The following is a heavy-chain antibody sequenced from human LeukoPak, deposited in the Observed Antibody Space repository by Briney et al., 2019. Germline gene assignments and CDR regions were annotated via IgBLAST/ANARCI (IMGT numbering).Heavy chain of an antibody. J-gene: IGHJ5*02. CDR1: GFTFRSHAM. V-gene: IGHV4-4*02. D-gene: IGHD2-15*01. CDR2: ILYTGDT. Sequence: GSLRLSCVGSGFTFRSHAMSWVRQAPEKGLEWIAEILYTGDTNYNPSLRSRVTLSIDNSNNEASLKLASVTAADSAVYYCARAQRGCSANSCYLDPWGPGILVTVSS. CDR3: ARAQRGCSANSCYLDP.